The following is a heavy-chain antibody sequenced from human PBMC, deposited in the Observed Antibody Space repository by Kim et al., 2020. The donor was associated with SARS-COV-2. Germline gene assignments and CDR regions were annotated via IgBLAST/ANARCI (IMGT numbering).Heavy chain of an antibody. CDR1: GFTFDDYA. Sequence: GGSLRLSCAASGFTFDDYAMHWVRQAPGKGLEWVSGISWNSGSIGYADSVKGRFTISRDNAKNSLYLQMNSLRAEDTALYYCAKDPMYDFWSKNYYYYYYMDVWGKGTTVTVSS. CDR2: ISWNSGSI. CDR3: AKDPMYDFWSKNYYYYYYMDV. V-gene: IGHV3-9*01. D-gene: IGHD3-3*01. J-gene: IGHJ6*03.